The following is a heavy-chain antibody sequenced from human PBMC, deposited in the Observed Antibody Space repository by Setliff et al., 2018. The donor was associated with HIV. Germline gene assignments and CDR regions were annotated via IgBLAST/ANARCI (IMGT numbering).Heavy chain of an antibody. CDR3: ARLRYYDILTGYAFDY. V-gene: IGHV4-34*01. Sequence: SETLSLTCAVYGGSFSSYYWSWIRQPPGKGLEWIGEINHSGSTNYNPSLKSRVTISVDTSKNQFSLKLSSVTAADTAVYYCARLRYYDILTGYAFDYWGQGTLVTVSS. CDR2: INHSGST. CDR1: GGSFSSYY. D-gene: IGHD3-9*01. J-gene: IGHJ4*02.